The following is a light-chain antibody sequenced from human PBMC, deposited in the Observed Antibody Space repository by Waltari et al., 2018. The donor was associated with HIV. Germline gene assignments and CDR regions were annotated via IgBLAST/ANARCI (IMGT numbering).Light chain of an antibody. Sequence: SYVLTQTPSVSVAPGETARITCGGDNIVGKSVHWYQQKAGQAPVLDIYYSNDRPPGIPARFFGFNSGDTATLTISRADAGDEADYYCQVWDYTTAVFGGGTKLTVL. CDR3: QVWDYTTAV. V-gene: IGLV3-21*04. J-gene: IGLJ2*01. CDR2: YSN. CDR1: NIVGKS.